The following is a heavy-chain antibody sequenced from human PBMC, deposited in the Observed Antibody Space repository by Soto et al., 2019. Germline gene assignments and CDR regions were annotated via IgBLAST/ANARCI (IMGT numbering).Heavy chain of an antibody. J-gene: IGHJ4*02. CDR2: ITGSGGRT. Sequence: GGSMRQSCAAAEVTFSTYAMSWVRQAPGKGLEWVSGITGSGGRTFYADSVKGRFTISRDNSKNTLYLQMNSLRAEDTAVYYCANDFTPGTTNTFFDLRGLGTLVTVSS. V-gene: IGHV3-23*01. CDR3: ANDFTPGTTNTFFDL. CDR1: EVTFSTYA. D-gene: IGHD4-17*01.